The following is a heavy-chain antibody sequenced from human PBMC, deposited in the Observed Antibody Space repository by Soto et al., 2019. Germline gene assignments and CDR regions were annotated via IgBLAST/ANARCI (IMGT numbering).Heavy chain of an antibody. D-gene: IGHD6-13*01. CDR1: GHALTSYW. Sequence: EVHLVQSGAEVKKPGESLRISCKGSGHALTSYWVSWVRQMPGKGLEWMGRIALSDSYTNYSKSFQGHVTISGDKSTATAYLQWDSLTASDTAMYFCARLIGSSWYYFDYWGQGTLLTVSS. CDR2: IALSDSYT. J-gene: IGHJ4*02. CDR3: ARLIGSSWYYFDY. V-gene: IGHV5-10-1*03.